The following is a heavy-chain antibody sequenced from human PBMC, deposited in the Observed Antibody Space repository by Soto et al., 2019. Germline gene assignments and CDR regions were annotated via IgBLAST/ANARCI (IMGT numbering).Heavy chain of an antibody. CDR3: ARERIYYDSSGYYYGMDV. CDR1: GFTFSSYG. J-gene: IGHJ6*02. V-gene: IGHV3-33*01. D-gene: IGHD3-22*01. Sequence: GGSLRLSCAASGFTFSSYGMHWVRQAPGKGLEWVAVIWYDGSNKYYADSVKGRFTISRDNSKNTLYLQMNSLRAEDTAVYYCARERIYYDSSGYYYGMDVCGQGTTVTVSS. CDR2: IWYDGSNK.